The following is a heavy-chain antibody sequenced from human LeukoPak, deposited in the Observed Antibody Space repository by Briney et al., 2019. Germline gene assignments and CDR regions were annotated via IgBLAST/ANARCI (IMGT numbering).Heavy chain of an antibody. CDR2: ISTSSSYI. Sequence: GGSLRLSCAASGFTLSRYSMNWVRQAPGKGLEWVSSISTSSSYIYYADSVKGRFTISRDNAKNSLYLQMNSLRAEDTAVYYCARDQYYASGSYYNSSKGYFDYWGQGTLVTVSS. D-gene: IGHD3-10*01. CDR1: GFTLSRYS. CDR3: ARDQYYASGSYYNSSKGYFDY. J-gene: IGHJ4*02. V-gene: IGHV3-21*01.